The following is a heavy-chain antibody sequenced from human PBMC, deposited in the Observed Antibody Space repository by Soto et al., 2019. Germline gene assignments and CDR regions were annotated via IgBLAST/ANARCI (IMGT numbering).Heavy chain of an antibody. V-gene: IGHV1-58*01. CDR2: IVVGSGNT. J-gene: IGHJ6*02. Sequence: VASVKLSSTASGFTFTSSAVQCVRQARGQRLEWIGWIVVGSGNTNYAQKFQERVTITRDMSTSTAYMELSSLRSEDTAVYYCAADPYSGSYTYYYYGMDVWGQGTTVTVSS. CDR3: AADPYSGSYTYYYYGMDV. D-gene: IGHD1-26*01. CDR1: GFTFTSSA.